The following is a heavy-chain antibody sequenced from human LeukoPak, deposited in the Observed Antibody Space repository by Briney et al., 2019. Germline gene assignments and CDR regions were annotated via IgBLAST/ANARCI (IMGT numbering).Heavy chain of an antibody. CDR1: GFTFDDYA. CDR2: ISWDGGRT. CDR3: AKDIGSGSYYHFDY. D-gene: IGHD1-26*01. Sequence: GRSLRLSCAASGFTFDDYAMHWVRQAPGKGLEWVSLISWDGGRTYYADSARGRFTISRDNSKNSLYLQMNSLRAEDTALYYCAKDIGSGSYYHFDYWGQGTLVTVSS. V-gene: IGHV3-43D*03. J-gene: IGHJ4*02.